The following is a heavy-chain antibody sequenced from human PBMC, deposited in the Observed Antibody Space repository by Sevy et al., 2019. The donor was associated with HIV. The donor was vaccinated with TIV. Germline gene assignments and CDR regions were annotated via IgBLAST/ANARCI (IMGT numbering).Heavy chain of an antibody. CDR1: GGSIIGYY. D-gene: IGHD2-21*01. Sequence: SETLSLTCTVSGGSIIGYYCSRIRQSPEKGLEWIGYIFYSGTTAYNPSLKSRVTISVDTSKNQFSLKLSSVTAADTAVYYCARHVAVPYFREGFDYWGQGTLVTVSS. V-gene: IGHV4-59*08. CDR3: ARHVAVPYFREGFDY. CDR2: IFYSGTT. J-gene: IGHJ4*02.